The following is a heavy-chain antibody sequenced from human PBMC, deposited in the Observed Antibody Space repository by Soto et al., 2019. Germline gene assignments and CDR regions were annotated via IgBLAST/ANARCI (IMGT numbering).Heavy chain of an antibody. V-gene: IGHV1-69*01. Sequence: QVQLVQSGAEVKKPGSSVKVSCKASGGTFSSYAISWVRQAPGQGLEWMGGIIPISGTANYAQKFQGRVTITAEEYTITAYMELISLRSEDTAVYYCATSQGSSTSLEIYYYYYYGMDVWDQGTTVTVSS. CDR1: GGTFSSYA. CDR2: IIPISGTA. D-gene: IGHD2-2*01. CDR3: ATSQGSSTSLEIYYYYYYGMDV. J-gene: IGHJ6*02.